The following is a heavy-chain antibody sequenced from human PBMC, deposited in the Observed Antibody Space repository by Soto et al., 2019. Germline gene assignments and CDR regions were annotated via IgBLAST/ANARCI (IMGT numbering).Heavy chain of an antibody. CDR3: ARVVQCYDSSGYSFYYFDY. J-gene: IGHJ4*02. V-gene: IGHV4-30-4*01. CDR1: GDSINSADYY. Sequence: SETLSLTCTVSGDSINSADYYWSWLRQPPGKGLEWIGYIYYSRSDYYNPSLGRRATITIDTSRNQFSLNLMSVTAADTAVYYCARVVQCYDSSGYSFYYFDYWGQGALVTVSS. CDR2: IYYSRSD. D-gene: IGHD3-22*01.